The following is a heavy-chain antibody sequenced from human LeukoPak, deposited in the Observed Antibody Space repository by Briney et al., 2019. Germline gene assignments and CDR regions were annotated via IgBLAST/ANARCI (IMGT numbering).Heavy chain of an antibody. J-gene: IGHJ4*02. CDR3: ARDRGKWYPFWPDY. CDR1: GLTFNTYV. D-gene: IGHD3-3*01. V-gene: IGHV3-33*08. Sequence: GRPLRLSCAASGLTFNTYVLHWDRQAPGKGLEWVAVIWNDGSNKHYSDSVKGRFTISRDNSRNTLSLQMNTLRADDTAVYYCARDRGKWYPFWPDYWGQGTLVTVSP. CDR2: IWNDGSNK.